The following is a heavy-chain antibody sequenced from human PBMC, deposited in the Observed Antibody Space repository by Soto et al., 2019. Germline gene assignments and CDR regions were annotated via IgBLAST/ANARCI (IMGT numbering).Heavy chain of an antibody. J-gene: IGHJ4*02. V-gene: IGHV3-11*01. D-gene: IGHD2-15*01. CDR1: GFTFSDYY. CDR2: ISSSGSTI. Sequence: GGSLRLSCAASGFTFSDYYMSWIRQAPGKGLEWVSYISSSGSTIYYADSVKGRFTISRDNAKNSLYLQMNSLRAEDTAVYYCARDVEIVVVETLNPSPEYYFDYWGQGTLVTVSS. CDR3: ARDVEIVVVETLNPSPEYYFDY.